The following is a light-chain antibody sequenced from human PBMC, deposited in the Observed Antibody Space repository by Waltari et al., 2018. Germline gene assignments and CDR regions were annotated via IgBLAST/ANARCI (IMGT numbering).Light chain of an antibody. V-gene: IGKV3-20*01. Sequence: EIVLTQSPGTLSLSPGERASLSCRTSQSVSSNYLAWYQQRPGQAPRLLIYGASSRAIGIPDRFSGSGSGTDFTLTISRLEPEDFAVYYCQQYGTSPRTFGQGTKVEIQ. CDR1: QSVSSNY. CDR3: QQYGTSPRT. J-gene: IGKJ1*01. CDR2: GAS.